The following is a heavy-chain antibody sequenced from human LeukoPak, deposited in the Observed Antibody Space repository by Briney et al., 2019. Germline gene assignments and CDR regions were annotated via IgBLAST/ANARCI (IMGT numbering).Heavy chain of an antibody. J-gene: IGHJ4*02. CDR3: ARGGWELPFDY. CDR1: GGSISSGDYY. CDR2: IYYSGST. V-gene: IGHV4-30-4*08. Sequence: SQTLSLTCTVSGGSISSGDYYWSWIRQPPGKGLEGIGYIYYSGSTYYNPSLKSRVTISVDTSKNQFSLKLSSVTAADTAVYYCARGGWELPFDYWGQGTLVTVSS. D-gene: IGHD1-26*01.